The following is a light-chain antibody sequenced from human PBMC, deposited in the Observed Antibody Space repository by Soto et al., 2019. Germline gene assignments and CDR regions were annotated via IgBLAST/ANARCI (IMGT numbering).Light chain of an antibody. CDR1: SSDVGSYNL. CDR3: CSYAGSSTFYV. V-gene: IGLV2-23*02. Sequence: SVLTQPASVSGSPGQSISISYNGTSSDVGSYNLVSWYQQHPGKVPKLMIFEVSKRPSGVSNRFSGSKSGDTASLTISGLQAEDEADYYCCSYAGSSTFYVFGTGTKVTVL. J-gene: IGLJ1*01. CDR2: EVS.